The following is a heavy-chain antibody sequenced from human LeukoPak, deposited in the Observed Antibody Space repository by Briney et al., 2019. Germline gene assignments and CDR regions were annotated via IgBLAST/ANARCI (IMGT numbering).Heavy chain of an antibody. CDR2: INPNSGGT. J-gene: IGHJ3*02. D-gene: IGHD5-18*01. Sequence: ASVKVSCKASGYTFTGYYMHWVRQAPGQGLEWMGWINPNSGGTNYAQKFQGWVTMTRDTSISTAYMELSRLRSDDTAVYYCASSRDTATAGGAFDIWGQGTMVTVSS. CDR3: ASSRDTATAGGAFDI. CDR1: GYTFTGYY. V-gene: IGHV1-2*04.